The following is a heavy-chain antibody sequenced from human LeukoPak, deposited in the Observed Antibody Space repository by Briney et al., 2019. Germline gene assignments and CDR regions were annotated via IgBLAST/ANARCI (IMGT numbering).Heavy chain of an antibody. Sequence: PSETLSLTCTVSGGSISSYYWSWIRQPAGKGLEWIGYIYYSGSTNYNPSLKSRVTISVDTSKNQFSLKLSSVTAADTAVYYCARDGGSYYYYGMDVWGQGTTITVSS. J-gene: IGHJ6*02. V-gene: IGHV4-59*12. D-gene: IGHD4-23*01. CDR1: GGSISSYY. CDR2: IYYSGST. CDR3: ARDGGSYYYYGMDV.